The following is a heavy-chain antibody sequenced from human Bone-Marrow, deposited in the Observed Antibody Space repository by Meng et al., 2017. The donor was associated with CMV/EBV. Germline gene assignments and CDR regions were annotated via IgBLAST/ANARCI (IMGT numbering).Heavy chain of an antibody. CDR1: GFTFRNYW. Sequence: GGPLRLSCAVSGFTFRNYWMSWVRQAPGKGLEWVANIKPDGSEMYYLDSMKGRFTISRDNAKNSLYLQINSLRAEDTAVYYCARGNSGSYVMTAFDIWGQGTMVTVSS. J-gene: IGHJ3*02. CDR3: ARGNSGSYVMTAFDI. V-gene: IGHV3-7*01. CDR2: IKPDGSEM. D-gene: IGHD1-26*01.